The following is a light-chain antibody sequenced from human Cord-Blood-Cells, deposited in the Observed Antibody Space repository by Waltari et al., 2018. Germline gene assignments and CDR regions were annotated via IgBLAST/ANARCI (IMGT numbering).Light chain of an antibody. J-gene: IGKJ2*01. V-gene: IGKV4-1*01. CDR3: QQYYSTPYT. CDR2: WAS. Sequence: DSVMTQSPDSLAVSLGERATINCKSRQSVLYSSNNKNYLAWYQQKPAQPPKLLIYWASTRESGVPDRFSGSGSGTDFTLPISSLQAEDVAVYYCQQYYSTPYTFGQGTKLEIK. CDR1: QSVLYSSNNKNY.